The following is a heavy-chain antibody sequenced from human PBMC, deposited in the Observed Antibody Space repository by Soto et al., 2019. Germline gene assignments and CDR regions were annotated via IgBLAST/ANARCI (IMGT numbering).Heavy chain of an antibody. J-gene: IGHJ6*02. CDR3: ARGPRGCVYYHGMDV. Sequence: PSETLSLTCTVSGGSISSYYVSWIRQSAGKGLEWIGRIDTSGTTNYNPSLKSRVTMSVDASKNHFSLNLSSVTAADTAVYYCARGPRGCVYYHGMDVWGQGTTVTVSS. D-gene: IGHD3-10*01. CDR2: IDTSGTT. V-gene: IGHV4-4*07. CDR1: GGSISSYY.